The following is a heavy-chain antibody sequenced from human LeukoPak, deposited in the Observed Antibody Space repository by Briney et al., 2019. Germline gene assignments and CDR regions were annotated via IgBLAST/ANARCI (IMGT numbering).Heavy chain of an antibody. CDR3: ARDENDSSGYPDH. Sequence: ASVKVSCKASGYTFTGYYMHWIRRAPGQGLEWMGWINPNNGGTNYDRVTMTRGTSISTAYMELYRLTSDDTAVYYCARDENDSSGYPDHWGQGTLVTVSS. J-gene: IGHJ4*02. D-gene: IGHD3-22*01. V-gene: IGHV1-2*02. CDR1: GYTFTGYY. CDR2: INPNNGGT.